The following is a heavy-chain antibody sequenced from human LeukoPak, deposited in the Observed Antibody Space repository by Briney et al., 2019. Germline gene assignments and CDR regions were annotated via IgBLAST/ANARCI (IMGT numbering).Heavy chain of an antibody. CDR2: IRSKALYGTS. Sequence: QPGGSLRLSCSGSGFRLGGYALSWVRQAPGKGLEWVGFIRSKALYGTSEYAASVEGRFAISRDDSNNIVYLQMNSLKTEDTAVYFCVRESVRDYYFDFWGQGTLVTASS. CDR3: VRESVRDYYFDF. D-gene: IGHD3-10*02. J-gene: IGHJ4*02. CDR1: GFRLGGYA. V-gene: IGHV3-49*04.